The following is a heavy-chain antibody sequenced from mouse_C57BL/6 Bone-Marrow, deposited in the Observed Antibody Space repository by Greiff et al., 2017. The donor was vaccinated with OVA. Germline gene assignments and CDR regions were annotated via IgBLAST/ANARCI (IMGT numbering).Heavy chain of an antibody. CDR3: ARGHYGLWYFDV. Sequence: EVQLQESGPGLVKPSQSLSLTCSVTGYSITSGYYWNWIRQFPGNKLEWMGYISYDGSNNYNPSLKNRISITRDTSKNQFFLKLNSVTTEDTATYYCARGHYGLWYFDVWGTGTTVTVSS. D-gene: IGHD1-1*01. V-gene: IGHV3-6*01. J-gene: IGHJ1*03. CDR2: ISYDGSN. CDR1: GYSITSGYY.